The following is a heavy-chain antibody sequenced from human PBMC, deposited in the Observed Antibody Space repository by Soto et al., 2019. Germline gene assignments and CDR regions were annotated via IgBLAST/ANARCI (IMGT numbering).Heavy chain of an antibody. CDR3: AKDYYDSSGYRVLGWFDP. V-gene: IGHV3-23*01. J-gene: IGHJ5*02. Sequence: GGSLRLCCAASGFTFSSYAMIWVRQAPGKGLEWVSAISGSGGSTYYADSVKGRFTISRDNSKNTLYLQMNSLRAEDTAVYYCAKDYYDSSGYRVLGWFDPWGQGTLVTVSS. D-gene: IGHD3-22*01. CDR1: GFTFSSYA. CDR2: ISGSGGST.